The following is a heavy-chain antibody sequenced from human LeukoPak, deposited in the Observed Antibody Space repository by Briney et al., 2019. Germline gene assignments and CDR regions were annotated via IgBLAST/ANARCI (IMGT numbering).Heavy chain of an antibody. CDR1: GFTFSTYW. CDR3: ARDRVPFCSGSSCSVDV. V-gene: IGHV3-74*01. J-gene: IGHJ6*02. CDR2: IHYDGSRT. Sequence: GGSLRLSCAASGFTFSTYWMHWVRQAPGEGLVWVSHIHYDGSRTSDADSVKGRFTISRDNAKNTLYLQMNSLRADDTAVYYCARDRVPFCSGSSCSVDVWGQGATVTVSS. D-gene: IGHD2-15*01.